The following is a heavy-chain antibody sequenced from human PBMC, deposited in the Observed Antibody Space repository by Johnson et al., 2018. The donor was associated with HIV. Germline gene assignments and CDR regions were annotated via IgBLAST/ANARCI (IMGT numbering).Heavy chain of an antibody. CDR2: IKQDGSEI. V-gene: IGHV3-7*01. CDR1: GFTFSSYW. J-gene: IGHJ3*02. CDR3: ARGQTAYSGYDVPLDI. D-gene: IGHD5-12*01. Sequence: EMQLVESGGGLVQPGGSLRLSCAVSGFTFSSYWMSWVRQAPGKGLEWVANIKQDGSEIYFVDSVKGRFTISRDNANSSLYLQMNSLRVEDTAVYYCARGQTAYSGYDVPLDIWGQGTMVTVSS.